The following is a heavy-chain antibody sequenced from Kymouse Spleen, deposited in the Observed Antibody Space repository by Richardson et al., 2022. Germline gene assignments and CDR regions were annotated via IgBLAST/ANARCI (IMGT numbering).Heavy chain of an antibody. J-gene: IGHJ4*02. Sequence: EVQLVESGGGLVKPGGSLRLSCAASGFTFSNAWMSWVRQAPGKGLEWVGRIKSKTDGGTTDYAAPVKGRFTISRDDSKNTLYLQMNSLKTEDTAVYYCTTGITIFGVVLDYWGQGTLVTVSS. CDR3: TTGITIFGVVLDY. CDR2: IKSKTDGGTT. D-gene: IGHD3-3*01. V-gene: IGHV3-15*01. CDR1: GFTFSNAW.